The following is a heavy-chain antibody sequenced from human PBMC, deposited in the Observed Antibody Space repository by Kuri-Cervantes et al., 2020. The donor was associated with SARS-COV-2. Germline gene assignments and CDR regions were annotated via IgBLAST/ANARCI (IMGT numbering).Heavy chain of an antibody. J-gene: IGHJ6*02. CDR3: AREKDCSSTSWYKWFGESDYYGMDV. CDR1: GFTFSSYS. V-gene: IGHV3-21*01. Sequence: GGSLRLSCAASGFTFSSYSMNWVRQAPGKGLEWVSSISSSSSYIYYADSVKGRFTISRDNAKNSLYLQMNSLRAEDTAVYYCAREKDCSSTSWYKWFGESDYYGMDVWGQGTTVTVSS. CDR2: ISSSSSYI. D-gene: IGHD2-2*01.